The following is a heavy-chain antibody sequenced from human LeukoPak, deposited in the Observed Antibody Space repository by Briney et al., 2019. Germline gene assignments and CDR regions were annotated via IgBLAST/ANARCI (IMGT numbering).Heavy chain of an antibody. CDR3: ARVRLGRGVDDAFDV. Sequence: ASVKVSCKASGYTFTGYYIHWVQQAPGQGPEWMGRMNPNSGGAHYAQNFQGRVTMTRDTSISTAYMELTSLRSDDTAVYYCARVRLGRGVDDAFDVWGQGTMVTLSS. V-gene: IGHV1-2*06. D-gene: IGHD3-10*01. J-gene: IGHJ3*01. CDR2: MNPNSGGA. CDR1: GYTFTGYY.